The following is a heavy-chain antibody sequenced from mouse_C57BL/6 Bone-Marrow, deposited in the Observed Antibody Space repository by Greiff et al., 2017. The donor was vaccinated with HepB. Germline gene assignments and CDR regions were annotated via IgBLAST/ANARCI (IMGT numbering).Heavy chain of an antibody. Sequence: EVKVVESGGGLVQPGGSLKLSCAASGFTFSDYGMAWVRQAPRKGPEWVAFISNLAYSIYYADTVTGRFTISRENAKNTRYLEMSSLRSEDTAMYYCARGGLTYAMDYWGQGTSVTVSS. J-gene: IGHJ4*01. CDR2: ISNLAYSI. CDR1: GFTFSDYG. CDR3: ARGGLTYAMDY. V-gene: IGHV5-15*01.